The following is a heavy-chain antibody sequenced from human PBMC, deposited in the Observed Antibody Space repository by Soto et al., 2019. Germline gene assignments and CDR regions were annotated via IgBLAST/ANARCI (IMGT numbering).Heavy chain of an antibody. D-gene: IGHD3-9*01. CDR1: GFTFSSYA. J-gene: IGHJ4*01. CDR2: ISDDGTNK. V-gene: IGHV3-30*04. Sequence: QVQLVEYGGGVVQPGRSLRLSCAASGFTFSSYAMHWVRQAPGKGLEWVAVISDDGTNKDYADSVKGRFTICRDKSKSRLDLQMGSLRPEDTAVYYCARYGSYYDVLTEHYFDVWGHGTLVSVSA. CDR3: ARYGSYYDVLTEHYFDV.